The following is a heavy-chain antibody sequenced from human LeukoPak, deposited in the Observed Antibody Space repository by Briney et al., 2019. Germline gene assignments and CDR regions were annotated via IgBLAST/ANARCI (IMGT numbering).Heavy chain of an antibody. D-gene: IGHD5-18*01. CDR1: GGSISSGDYY. J-gene: IGHJ4*02. CDR3: ASSLVDTAMVYFDY. CDR2: IYYSGST. V-gene: IGHV4-30-4*08. Sequence: SQTLSLTCTVSGGSISSGDYYWSWIRQPPGKGLEWIGYIYYSGSTYYNPSLKSRVTISVDTSKNQFSLKLSSVTAADTTVYYCASSLVDTAMVYFDYWGQGTLVTVSS.